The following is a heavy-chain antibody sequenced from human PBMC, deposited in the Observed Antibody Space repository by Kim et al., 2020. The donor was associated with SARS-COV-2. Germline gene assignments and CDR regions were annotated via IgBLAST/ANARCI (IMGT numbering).Heavy chain of an antibody. CDR3: AIAAAGYYFDY. CDR2: IYSGGSST. CDR1: GFTFSSYA. J-gene: IGHJ4*02. D-gene: IGHD6-13*01. V-gene: IGHV3-23*03. Sequence: GGSLRLSCAASGFTFSSYAMSWVRQAPGKGLEWVSVIYSGGSSTYYADSVKGRFTISRDNSKNTLYLQMNSLRAEDTAVYYCAIAAAGYYFDYWGQGTLVTVSS.